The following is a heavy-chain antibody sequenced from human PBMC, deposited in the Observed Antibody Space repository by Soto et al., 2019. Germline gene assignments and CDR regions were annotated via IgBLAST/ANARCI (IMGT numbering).Heavy chain of an antibody. CDR2: ITVNGIT. Sequence: QVQQLESGPGLVKPWDTLSLTCTVSGAYFSDFSWSWIRQPAGKGLEWIGRITVNGITQYTPSFRSRVTMSMDPSRNQCHLNLQSATAADTALYSWARESGENWTYEAHWGQGTLVTVSS. CDR3: ARESGENWTYEAH. D-gene: IGHD1-7*01. J-gene: IGHJ1*01. V-gene: IGHV4-4*07. CDR1: GAYFSDFS.